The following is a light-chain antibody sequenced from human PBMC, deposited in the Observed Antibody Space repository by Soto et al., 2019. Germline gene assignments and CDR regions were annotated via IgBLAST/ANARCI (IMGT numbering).Light chain of an antibody. CDR2: DVS. J-gene: IGLJ2*01. CDR3: SSYTSSSFVV. Sequence: QSALTQPASVSGSPGQSITISCTGTSSDVGGYNYVSWYQQHPGKAPKLMIYDVSTRPSGVSNRFSGSKSGNTASLTISGRQAEDEADYYCSSYTSSSFVVFGGGTKLTVL. V-gene: IGLV2-14*01. CDR1: SSDVGGYNY.